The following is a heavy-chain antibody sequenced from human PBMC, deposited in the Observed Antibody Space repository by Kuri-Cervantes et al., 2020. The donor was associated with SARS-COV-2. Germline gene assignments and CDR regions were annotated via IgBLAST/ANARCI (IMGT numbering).Heavy chain of an antibody. Sequence: SVKVSCKASGGTFSSYAISWVRQAPGQGLEWMGGIIPIFGTVNYAQKFQGRVTITADESTSTAYMELSSLRSEDTAVYYCARGTGVYYDSSGYYGLFDPWGQGTLVTVSS. D-gene: IGHD3-22*01. CDR1: GGTFSSYA. CDR2: IIPIFGTV. V-gene: IGHV1-69*13. CDR3: ARGTGVYYDSSGYYGLFDP. J-gene: IGHJ5*02.